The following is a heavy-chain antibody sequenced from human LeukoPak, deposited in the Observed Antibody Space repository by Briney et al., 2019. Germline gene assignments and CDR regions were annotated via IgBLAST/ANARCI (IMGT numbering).Heavy chain of an antibody. CDR1: GYRFTSHG. CDR2: ISAYNGNT. V-gene: IGHV1-18*01. J-gene: IGHJ3*02. Sequence: ASVKVSCKASGYRFTSHGINWVRPAPGQGLEWMGWISAYNGNTNYEQKFQDRVTMTTDTSTSTVHMELRTLRSDDTAMYYCAREDVSLDAFDIWGQGTMVTVSS. D-gene: IGHD3-16*01. CDR3: AREDVSLDAFDI.